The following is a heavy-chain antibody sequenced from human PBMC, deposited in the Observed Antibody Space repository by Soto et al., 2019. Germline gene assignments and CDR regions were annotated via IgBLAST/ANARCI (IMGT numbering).Heavy chain of an antibody. CDR3: ERKVLGSTSRPDWWYFDL. Sequence: EEQLLESGGGLVQPGGSLRLSCVGSGFTFINYAMNWVRQTTGKGLEWVSKISGGGDRTFDADTVKGRFTISRDNSKNTVNLQMNSLRADDTAVYYCERKVLGSTSRPDWWYFDLWGRGTLVTVSS. D-gene: IGHD2-2*01. CDR2: ISGGGDRT. CDR1: GFTFINYA. J-gene: IGHJ2*01. V-gene: IGHV3-23*01.